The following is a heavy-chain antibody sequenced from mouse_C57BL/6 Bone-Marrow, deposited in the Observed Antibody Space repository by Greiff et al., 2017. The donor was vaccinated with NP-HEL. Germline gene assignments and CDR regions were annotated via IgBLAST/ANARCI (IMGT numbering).Heavy chain of an antibody. V-gene: IGHV14-4*01. Sequence: EVQLQQSGAELVRPGASVKLSCTASGFNIKDDYMHWVKQRPEQGLEWIGWIDPENGDTEYASKFQGKATITADTSSNTAYLQLSSLPSEDTAVSYCTPSGGYYVGFAYWGQGTLVTVSA. J-gene: IGHJ3*01. CDR3: TPSGGYYVGFAY. D-gene: IGHD2-3*01. CDR2: IDPENGDT. CDR1: GFNIKDDY.